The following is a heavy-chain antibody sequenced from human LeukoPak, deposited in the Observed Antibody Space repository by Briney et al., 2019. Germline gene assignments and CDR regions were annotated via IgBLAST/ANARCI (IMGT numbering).Heavy chain of an antibody. CDR1: GGSISSYY. D-gene: IGHD3-22*01. Sequence: SETLSLTCTVSGGSISSYYWSWIRHPPGKGLEWIGYIYSSGSTIYNPSLKSRVTMSVDTSMNQFSLRLSSVTAADTAVYYCASGFYNSSGFYAAFVIWGLGTLVTVSS. CDR3: ASGFYNSSGFYAAFVI. J-gene: IGHJ3*02. CDR2: IYSSGST. V-gene: IGHV4-59*12.